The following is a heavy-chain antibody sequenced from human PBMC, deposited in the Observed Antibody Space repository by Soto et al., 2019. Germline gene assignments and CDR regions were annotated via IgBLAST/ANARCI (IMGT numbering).Heavy chain of an antibody. CDR2: TSFDERYK. D-gene: IGHD3-22*01. CDR1: GFTFTGYA. CDR3: ARDPRGEYDTAAYFDS. V-gene: IGHV3-30*04. J-gene: IGHJ4*02. Sequence: QVQLVESGGGVVQPGRSLRLSCEASGFTFTGYAMHWVRQAPGKGLEWVAITSFDERYKFYAASVKGRFTISRDNSKNTLYLQMDSLSPEDTARYFCARDPRGEYDTAAYFDSWGQGALVIVSS.